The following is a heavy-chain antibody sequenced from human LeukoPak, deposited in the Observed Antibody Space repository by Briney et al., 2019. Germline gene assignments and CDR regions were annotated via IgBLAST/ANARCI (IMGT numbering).Heavy chain of an antibody. Sequence: SETLSLTCTVSGYSISSGYYWGWIRQPPGKGLKWIGSISHSGSTYYNPSLKSRVTISVDTSKNQFSLKLSYLTAADTAVYYCARSTGYSYGLNDYWGQGTLVTVSS. J-gene: IGHJ4*02. V-gene: IGHV4-38-2*02. CDR2: ISHSGST. CDR1: GYSISSGYY. CDR3: ARSTGYSYGLNDY. D-gene: IGHD5-18*01.